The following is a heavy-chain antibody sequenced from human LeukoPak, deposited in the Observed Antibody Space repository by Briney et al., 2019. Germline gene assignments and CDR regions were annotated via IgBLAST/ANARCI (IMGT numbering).Heavy chain of an antibody. J-gene: IGHJ3*02. D-gene: IGHD2-2*01. CDR3: ARVLEGPYQLLLWMATTDAFDI. Sequence: GGSLRLSCAASGFTFSSYAMSWVRQAPGKGLEWVSAISGSGGSTYYADSVKGRFTISRDNSKNTLYLQMNSLRAEDTAVYYCARVLEGPYQLLLWMATTDAFDIWGQGTMVTVSS. CDR2: ISGSGGST. CDR1: GFTFSSYA. V-gene: IGHV3-23*01.